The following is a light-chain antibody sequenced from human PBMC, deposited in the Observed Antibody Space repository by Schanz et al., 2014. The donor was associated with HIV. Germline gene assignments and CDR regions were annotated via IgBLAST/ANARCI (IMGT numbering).Light chain of an antibody. CDR2: DVS. CDR3: CSYAGSYTYVV. Sequence: QSALTQPPSASGSPGQSVTISCTGTTSDIGNHDFVSWYQQHPGKAPKLMIYDVSKRPSGVPDRFSGSKSGNTASLTISGLQAEDEADYYCCSYAGSYTYVVFGGGTKLTVL. CDR1: TSDIGNHDF. V-gene: IGLV2-11*01. J-gene: IGLJ2*01.